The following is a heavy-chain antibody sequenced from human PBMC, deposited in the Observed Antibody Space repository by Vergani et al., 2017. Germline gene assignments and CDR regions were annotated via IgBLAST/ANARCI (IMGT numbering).Heavy chain of an antibody. CDR2: ISCSGGST. J-gene: IGHJ4*02. CDR3: AKDRGTGTTHKYYLDY. Sequence: EVQLVESGGGLVKPGGSLRLSCAASGFTSSNAWMNWVRQAPGKGLEGVSTISCSGGSTYYADSVKGRFTISRDNSQNTLYLQMNSLRDEDTAVYYCAKDRGTGTTHKYYLDYWGQGTLVTVSS. CDR1: GFTSSNAW. V-gene: IGHV3-23*04. D-gene: IGHD1-7*01.